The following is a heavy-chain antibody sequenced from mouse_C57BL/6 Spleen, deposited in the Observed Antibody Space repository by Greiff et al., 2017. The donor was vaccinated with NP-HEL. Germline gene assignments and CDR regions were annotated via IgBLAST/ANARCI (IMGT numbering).Heavy chain of an antibody. CDR3: ARRRDYDVEYDAMDY. CDR2: IYPSDSET. J-gene: IGHJ4*01. Sequence: VQLQQPGAELVRPGSSVKLSCKASGYTFTSYWMDWVKQRPGQGLEWIGNIYPSDSETHYNQKFKDKATLTVDKSSSTAYMQLSSLTSEDSAVYYCARRRDYDVEYDAMDYWGQGTSVTVSS. V-gene: IGHV1-61*01. CDR1: GYTFTSYW. D-gene: IGHD2-4*01.